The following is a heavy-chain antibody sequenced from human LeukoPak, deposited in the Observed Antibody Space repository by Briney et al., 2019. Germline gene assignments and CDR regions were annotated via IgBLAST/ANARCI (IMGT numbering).Heavy chain of an antibody. D-gene: IGHD2-8*01. CDR3: ARSYLVFNWLDP. CDR1: GGTFKNYA. J-gene: IGHJ5*02. V-gene: IGHV1-69*13. Sequence: SVKVSCKASGGTFKNYAVSWVRQAPGQGLEWVGGIIPIFGTTNYTQQFQGRVTITAEESTSTVCLELSSLRSDDTAVYYCARSYLVFNWLDPWGQGTLVTVSS. CDR2: IIPIFGTT.